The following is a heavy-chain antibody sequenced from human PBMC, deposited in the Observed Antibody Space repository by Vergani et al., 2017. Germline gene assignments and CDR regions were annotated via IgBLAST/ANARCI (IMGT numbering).Heavy chain of an antibody. Sequence: QVHLVESGGGVVQPGRSLTLSCVASGFSFRGHGMHWVRQAPGKGLEWVAMISYDGDRRDYGDFAKGRFTISRDSSKTVYLQMNSLRVEDTAMYYCARTSSISGSYYNGEWDYWGQGTLVVVSS. CDR2: ISYDGDRR. D-gene: IGHD3-10*01. V-gene: IGHV3-30*03. J-gene: IGHJ4*02. CDR1: GFSFRGHG. CDR3: ARTSSISGSYYNGEWDY.